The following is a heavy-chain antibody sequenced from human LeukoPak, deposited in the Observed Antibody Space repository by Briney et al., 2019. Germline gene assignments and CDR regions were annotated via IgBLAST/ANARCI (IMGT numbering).Heavy chain of an antibody. D-gene: IGHD3-3*01. CDR2: INAGNGNT. V-gene: IGHV1-3*01. J-gene: IGHJ4*02. Sequence: ASVKVSCKASGYTFTSYAMHWVRQAPRQRLEWMGWINAGNGNTKYSQKFQGRVTITRDTSASTAYMELSSLRSEDTAVYYCARFDDFWSGSNDYWGQGTLVTVSS. CDR3: ARFDDFWSGSNDY. CDR1: GYTFTSYA.